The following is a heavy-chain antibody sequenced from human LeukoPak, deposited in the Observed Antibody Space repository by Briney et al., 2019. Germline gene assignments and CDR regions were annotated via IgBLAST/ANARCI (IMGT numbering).Heavy chain of an antibody. V-gene: IGHV4-59*08. CDR1: GDAASGFY. CDR2: IHYSVNS. D-gene: IGHD2-8*01. J-gene: IGHJ5*01. Sequence: PSETLSLTCSVSGDAASGFYCTWIWQSPGPGLEWIGNIHYSVNSNYNPSLKSRVTMSIDTSGNRFFLKLNSVTAADTAVYYCVLAPNSNWFDFWGQGTQVTVSS. CDR3: VLAPNSNWFDF.